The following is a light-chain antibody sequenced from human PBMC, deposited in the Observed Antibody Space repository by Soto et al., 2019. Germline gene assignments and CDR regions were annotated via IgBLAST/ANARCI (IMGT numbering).Light chain of an antibody. CDR1: QSVRNN. CDR2: DAS. Sequence: EIVMTQSPATLSVSPGERATLSCRASQSVRNNLAWYQQKPGQAPRLLIYDASTRATGSPARFSGSGSGTEFTLTISSLQSEDFAVYYCQQYNNWPRLTFGGGTKVEI. V-gene: IGKV3-15*01. CDR3: QQYNNWPRLT. J-gene: IGKJ4*01.